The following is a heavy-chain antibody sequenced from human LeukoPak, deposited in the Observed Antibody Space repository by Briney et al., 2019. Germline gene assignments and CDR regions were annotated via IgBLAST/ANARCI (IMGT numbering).Heavy chain of an antibody. Sequence: PGGSLRLSWAASGFTFSDYYMSWIRQAPGRGLGWVSYISSSGSTIYYSDSVKGRFTISRDNDKNSLYLQMNSLRAEDTAVYYCARDPEYSSGWYDFFIEDYWGQGTLVTVSS. D-gene: IGHD6-19*01. J-gene: IGHJ4*02. CDR2: ISSSGSTI. V-gene: IGHV3-11*04. CDR1: GFTFSDYY. CDR3: ARDPEYSSGWYDFFIEDY.